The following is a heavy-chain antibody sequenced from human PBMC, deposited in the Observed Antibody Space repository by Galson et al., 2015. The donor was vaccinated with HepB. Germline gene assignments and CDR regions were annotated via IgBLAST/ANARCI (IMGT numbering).Heavy chain of an antibody. CDR2: IRSKPYGGTA. D-gene: IGHD5-18*01. CDR3: TRVSGYTYGSDFDS. Sequence: SLRLSCAASGFTFRIYAMSWFRQAPGKGLEWVGFIRSKPYGGTADYAASVRGRFTISRDDSKSIAYLQMNSLKTEDTAFYYCTRVSGYTYGSDFDSWGQGTLVTVSS. CDR1: GFTFRIYA. V-gene: IGHV3-49*03. J-gene: IGHJ4*02.